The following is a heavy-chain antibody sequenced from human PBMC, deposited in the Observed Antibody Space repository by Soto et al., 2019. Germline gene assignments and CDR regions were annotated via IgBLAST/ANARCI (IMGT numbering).Heavy chain of an antibody. CDR2: ISDSSSTI. V-gene: IGHV3-48*04. CDR1: GFTFNSHT. Sequence: EVQLVESGGGLVQPGGSLRLSCAASGFTFNSHTMNWVRQAPGKGLEWLSYISDSSSTIYYADSVKGRFTISRDNAKXXXXXXXXXLXAEXXXXXXCTRELAYWGQGTLVTVSA. J-gene: IGHJ4*02. CDR3: TRELAY. D-gene: IGHD2-8*01.